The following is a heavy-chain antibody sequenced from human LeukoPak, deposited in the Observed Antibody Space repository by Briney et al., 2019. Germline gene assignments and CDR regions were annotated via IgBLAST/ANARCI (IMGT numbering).Heavy chain of an antibody. CDR1: GGSISSGDHY. CDR2: IYYSGST. V-gene: IGHV4-30-4*01. D-gene: IGHD2-15*01. CDR3: ARRGYCSGGSCYAGLNWFDP. Sequence: SETLSLTCTVSGGSISSGDHYWSWIRQLPGKGLEWIGHIYYSGSTYYNPSLKSRVTISVDTSKNQFSLKLSSVSAADTAVYYCARRGYCSGGSCYAGLNWFDPWGQGTLVTVSS. J-gene: IGHJ5*02.